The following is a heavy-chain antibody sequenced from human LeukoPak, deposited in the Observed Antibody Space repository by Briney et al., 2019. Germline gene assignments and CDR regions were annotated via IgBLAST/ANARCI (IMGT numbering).Heavy chain of an antibody. CDR1: GYSLTSYW. J-gene: IGHJ5*02. CDR2: IYPGDSDA. V-gene: IGHV5-51*06. Sequence: PGESLKISCKGSGYSLTSYWIGWVRQMPGKGLEWMGIIYPGDSDARYGPSFQGQVTISVDKSINTAYLQWSSLKASDTAMYYCARQITFGGVEFDPWGQGTLVTVSS. CDR3: ARQITFGGVEFDP. D-gene: IGHD3-16*01.